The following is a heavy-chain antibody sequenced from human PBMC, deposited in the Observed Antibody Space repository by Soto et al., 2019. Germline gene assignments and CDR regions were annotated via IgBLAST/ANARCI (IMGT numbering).Heavy chain of an antibody. CDR3: AREYTAWPLAYGLDV. J-gene: IGHJ6*02. V-gene: IGHV3-21*01. D-gene: IGHD2-2*02. CDR2: ISSLSDI. Sequence: GGSLRLSCVGSGFNFSNFSINWVRQAPGKGLEWFSSISSLSDIYYADPLKGRLTISRDNAKNSVSLQMNSLRAEDTAVYYCAREYTAWPLAYGLDVWGQGTTVTVSS. CDR1: GFNFSNFS.